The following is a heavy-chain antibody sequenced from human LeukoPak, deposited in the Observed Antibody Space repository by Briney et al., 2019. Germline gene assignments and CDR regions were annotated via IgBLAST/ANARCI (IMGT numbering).Heavy chain of an antibody. CDR2: INHSGST. V-gene: IGHV4-34*01. CDR1: GGSFSGYY. J-gene: IGHJ4*02. D-gene: IGHD2/OR15-2a*01. Sequence: KPSETLSLTCAVYGGSFSGYYWSWIRQPPGKGLEWIGEINHSGSTNYNPSLKSRVTISVDTSKNQFSLKLSSVTAADTAVYYCARGAPSTSVDYWGQGTLVTVSS. CDR3: ARGAPSTSVDY.